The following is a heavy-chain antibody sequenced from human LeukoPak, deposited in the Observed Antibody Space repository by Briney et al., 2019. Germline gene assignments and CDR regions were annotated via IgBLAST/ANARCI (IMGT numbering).Heavy chain of an antibody. Sequence: GGSLRLSCAASGLTSSTYGMHWVRQAPGKGLEWVSFIYSDNTHYSDSVKGRFTISRDNSKNTLYLQMNSLRAEDTAVYCCARRAGAYSHPYDYWGQGTLVTVSS. V-gene: IGHV3-NL1*01. CDR1: GLTSSTYG. J-gene: IGHJ4*02. CDR3: ARRAGAYSHPYDY. CDR2: IYSDNT. D-gene: IGHD4/OR15-4a*01.